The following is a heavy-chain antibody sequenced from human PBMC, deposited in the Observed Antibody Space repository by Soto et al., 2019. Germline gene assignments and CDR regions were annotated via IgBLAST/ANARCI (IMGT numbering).Heavy chain of an antibody. Sequence: QVQLQESGPGLVKPSQTLSLTCTVSGGSISSGSYYWSWIRQHPGKGLEWIGYIYSSGSTYYIPSLKSRVTISVDTYENQFSLNLSSVTAADTAVYYCARSDSSGYYFDYWGQGTLVTVSS. V-gene: IGHV4-31*03. D-gene: IGHD3-22*01. CDR2: IYSSGST. CDR1: GGSISSGSYY. J-gene: IGHJ4*02. CDR3: ARSDSSGYYFDY.